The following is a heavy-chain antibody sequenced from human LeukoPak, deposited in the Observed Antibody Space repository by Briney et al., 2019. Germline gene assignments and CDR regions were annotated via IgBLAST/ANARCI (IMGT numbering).Heavy chain of an antibody. Sequence: ASVKVSCKASGYTFTNYGLSWVRQAPGQGLEWMGWISGYNGHTNYAQKVQGRVTRTIDTSTSTAYMELRSLRSDDTAVYYCARDRYPENYYYYMDVWGKGTTVTVSS. CDR3: ARDRYPENYYYYMDV. CDR1: GYTFTNYG. J-gene: IGHJ6*03. D-gene: IGHD1-14*01. CDR2: ISGYNGHT. V-gene: IGHV1-18*01.